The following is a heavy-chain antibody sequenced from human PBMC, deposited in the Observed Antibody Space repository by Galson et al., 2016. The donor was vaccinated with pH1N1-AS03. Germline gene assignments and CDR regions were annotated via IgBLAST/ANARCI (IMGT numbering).Heavy chain of an antibody. CDR2: ISRDGNTI. V-gene: IGHV3-74*01. D-gene: IGHD3-16*01. CDR3: TQEGAQVDY. J-gene: IGHJ4*02. CDR1: GFIFSSSW. Sequence: SLRLSCAASGFIFSSSWMRWVRQAPGKGLEWVSRISRDGNTINYADSVKGRFTISRDSGYNTLYLQMNSLRAEDTAVYYCTQEGAQVDYWGQGTLVTVSS.